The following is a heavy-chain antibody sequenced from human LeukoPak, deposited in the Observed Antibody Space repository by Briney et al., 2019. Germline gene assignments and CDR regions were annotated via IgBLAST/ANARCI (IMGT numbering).Heavy chain of an antibody. CDR2: INHSGST. CDR1: GGSFSGYY. CDR3: ARRSRVAAARRGVGPGPVFDY. D-gene: IGHD6-13*01. Sequence: SETLSLTCAVYGGSFSGYYWSWIRQPPGKGLEWIGEINHSGSTNYNPSLKSRVTISVDTSKNQFSLKLSSVTAADTAVYYCARRSRVAAARRGVGPGPVFDYWGQGTLVTVSS. V-gene: IGHV4-34*01. J-gene: IGHJ4*02.